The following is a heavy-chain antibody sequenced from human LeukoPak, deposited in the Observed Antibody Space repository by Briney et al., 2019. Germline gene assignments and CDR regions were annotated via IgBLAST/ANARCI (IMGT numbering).Heavy chain of an antibody. CDR1: GFAFSNYW. J-gene: IGHJ4*02. Sequence: PRRSLRLSCAASGFAFSNYWMHWVRQVPGKGLVWVSRINTGVSSTTYADSVKGRFTISRDNAKNTLYLQMNSLRAEDTAVYYCARSNHADDYWGQGTLVTVSS. CDR3: ARSNHADDY. D-gene: IGHD4-11*01. CDR2: INTGVSST. V-gene: IGHV3-74*01.